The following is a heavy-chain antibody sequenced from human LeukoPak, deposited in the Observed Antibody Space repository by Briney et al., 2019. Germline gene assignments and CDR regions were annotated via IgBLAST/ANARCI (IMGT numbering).Heavy chain of an antibody. V-gene: IGHV3-7*01. D-gene: IGHD2-21*02. CDR1: RFTFSNYW. CDR3: AKDLNCGGDCYSAY. J-gene: IGHJ4*02. Sequence: GGSLRLSCAASRFTFSNYWMTWVRQAPGKGLEWVANINQDGSERYYADSVKGRFTISRDNSKNTLYLQMNSLRAEDTAVYYCAKDLNCGGDCYSAYWGQGTLVTVSS. CDR2: INQDGSER.